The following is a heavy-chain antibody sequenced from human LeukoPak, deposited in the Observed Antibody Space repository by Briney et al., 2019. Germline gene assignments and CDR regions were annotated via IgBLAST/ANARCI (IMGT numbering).Heavy chain of an antibody. CDR3: AREVYDSSTGSFDY. CDR2: INQDGSEK. Sequence: PGGSLRLSCVASGLTFRSYWINWVRQAPGKGLEWVANINQDGSEKYYVDSVKGRFTISRDNAKNSLYLQVKSLRAEDTAVYYCAREVYDSSTGSFDYWGQGTLVTVSS. V-gene: IGHV3-7*01. J-gene: IGHJ4*02. D-gene: IGHD3-9*01. CDR1: GLTFRSYW.